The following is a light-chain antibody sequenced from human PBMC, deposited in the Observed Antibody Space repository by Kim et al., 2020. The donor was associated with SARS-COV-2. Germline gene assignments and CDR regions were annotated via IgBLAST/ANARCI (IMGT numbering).Light chain of an antibody. Sequence: VAPGKTARITCGGNNIGSKSVHWYQQKPGQAPVLVIYYDSDRPSGIPERFSGSNSGNTATLTISRVEAGDEADYYCQVWDSSSVVFGGGTKLTVL. CDR1: NIGSKS. V-gene: IGLV3-21*04. J-gene: IGLJ2*01. CDR2: YDS. CDR3: QVWDSSSVV.